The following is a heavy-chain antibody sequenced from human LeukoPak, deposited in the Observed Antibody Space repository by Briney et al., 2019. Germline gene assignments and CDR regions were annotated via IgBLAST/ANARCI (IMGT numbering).Heavy chain of an antibody. CDR1: GFTFSTFA. Sequence: GGSLTLSCAASGFTFSTFAMIWVRQPPGKGLEWVSSIFPRGGEILYADSVRGRFTISRHNSKSTLSLQINSLRAEDTAIYYCATYRQVLLPFESWGQGTLVTVSS. J-gene: IGHJ4*02. CDR3: ATYRQVLLPFES. D-gene: IGHD2-8*02. V-gene: IGHV3-23*01. CDR2: IFPRGGEI.